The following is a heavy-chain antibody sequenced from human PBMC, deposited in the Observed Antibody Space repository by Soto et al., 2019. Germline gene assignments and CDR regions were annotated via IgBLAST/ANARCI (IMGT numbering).Heavy chain of an antibody. V-gene: IGHV3-23*01. Sequence: GSLRPSCAASGFTFSNDALTWVRQGPGKGLEWVSAISGSGGSAYYADSLKGRFTISRDNSKNTLYLQMNSLRADDSGVYYCAKDPYSGVLVPVAIGFDPWGPGTLVTGSS. J-gene: IGHJ5*02. CDR1: GFTFSNDA. CDR3: AKDPYSGVLVPVAIGFDP. CDR2: ISGSGGSA. D-gene: IGHD2-2*01.